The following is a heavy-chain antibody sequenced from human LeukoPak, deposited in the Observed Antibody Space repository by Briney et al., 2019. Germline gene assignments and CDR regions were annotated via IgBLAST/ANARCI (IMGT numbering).Heavy chain of an antibody. V-gene: IGHV3-33*01. D-gene: IGHD6-19*01. J-gene: IGHJ6*02. CDR2: IWYDGSNK. CDR1: GFTFSSYG. CDR3: AREGDSSGWLNSNYYYGMDV. Sequence: PGRSLRLSCAASGFTFSSYGMHWVRQAPGKGLEWVAVIWYDGSNKYYADSVKDRFTISRDNSKNTLYLQMNSLRAEDTAVYYCAREGDSSGWLNSNYYYGMDVWGQGTTVTVSS.